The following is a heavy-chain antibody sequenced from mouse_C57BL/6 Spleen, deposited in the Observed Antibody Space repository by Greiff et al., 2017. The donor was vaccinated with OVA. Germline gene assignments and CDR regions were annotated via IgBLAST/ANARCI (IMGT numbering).Heavy chain of an antibody. Sequence: VQLQQSGPELVKPGASVKIPCKASGYTFTDYNMDWVKQSHGKSLEWIGDINPNNGGTIYNQKFKGKATLTVDKSSSTAYMELRSLTSEDTAVYYCARSGQLRFLYYFDYWGQGTTLTVSS. V-gene: IGHV1-18*01. J-gene: IGHJ2*01. CDR2: INPNNGGT. CDR1: GYTFTDYN. CDR3: ARSGQLRFLYYFDY. D-gene: IGHD3-2*02.